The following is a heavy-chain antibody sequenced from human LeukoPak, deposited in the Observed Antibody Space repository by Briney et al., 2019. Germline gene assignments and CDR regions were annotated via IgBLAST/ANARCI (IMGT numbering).Heavy chain of an antibody. CDR1: GYTFTSYD. Sequence: ASVKVSCKASGYTFTSYDINRVRQATGQGLEWMGWMNPNSGNTGYAQKFQGRVTITRNTSISTAYMELSSLRSEDTAVYYCARGLLWFGELSRGDAFDIWGQGTMVTVSS. J-gene: IGHJ3*02. V-gene: IGHV1-8*03. D-gene: IGHD3-10*01. CDR2: MNPNSGNT. CDR3: ARGLLWFGELSRGDAFDI.